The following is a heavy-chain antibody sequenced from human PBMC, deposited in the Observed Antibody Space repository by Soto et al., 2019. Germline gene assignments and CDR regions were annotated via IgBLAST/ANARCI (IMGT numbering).Heavy chain of an antibody. CDR1: GGTFSRNA. V-gene: IGHV1-69*13. Sequence: SVKVSCKASGGTFSRNAISWVRQAPGQGLEWMGGIIPFFHAPNYAQKFQGRVTITADESTSTAYMELSSLRSEDTAVYYCARSKAIFGVVYYYYGMDVWGQGTTVTVSS. CDR3: ARSKAIFGVVYYYYGMDV. CDR2: IIPFFHAP. D-gene: IGHD3-3*01. J-gene: IGHJ6*02.